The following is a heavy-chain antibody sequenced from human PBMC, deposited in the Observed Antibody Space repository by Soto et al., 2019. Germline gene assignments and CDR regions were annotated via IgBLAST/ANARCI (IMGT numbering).Heavy chain of an antibody. D-gene: IGHD3-22*01. CDR3: ARDPSEYYYDSSGYYYPRPADAFDI. V-gene: IGHV1-46*01. CDR1: GYTFTSYY. J-gene: IGHJ3*02. Sequence: EASVKVSCKASGYTFTSYYMHWVRQAPGQGLEWMGIINPSGGSTSYAQKFQGRVTMTRDTSTSTVYMELSSLRSEDTAVYYCARDPSEYYYDSSGYYYPRPADAFDIWGQGTMVTVSS. CDR2: INPSGGST.